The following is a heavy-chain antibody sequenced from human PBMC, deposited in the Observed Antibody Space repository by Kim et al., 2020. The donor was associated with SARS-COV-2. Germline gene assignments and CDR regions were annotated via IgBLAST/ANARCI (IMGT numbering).Heavy chain of an antibody. Sequence: DSVKDRFPISRDNSKNPLYLQMNSQRAEDTAVYYCARIKSLRLYYFDYWGQGTLVTVSS. J-gene: IGHJ4*02. V-gene: IGHV3-53*01. CDR3: ARIKSLRLYYFDY. D-gene: IGHD5-12*01.